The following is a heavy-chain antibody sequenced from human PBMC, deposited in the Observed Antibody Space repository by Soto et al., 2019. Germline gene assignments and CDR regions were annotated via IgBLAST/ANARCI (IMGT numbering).Heavy chain of an antibody. CDR1: GFTFSSSV. J-gene: IGHJ4*02. Sequence: EVQLLESGGGLVQPGGSLRLSCAASGFTFSSSVMNWVRQAPGRGLEWVSGISGRGRSTDYADSVRGRFTISRDNSKNALYLQMSSLGAADTAVYYCAKGAGGSGPIRLDYWGQGTLVSVSS. CDR2: ISGRGRST. D-gene: IGHD3-10*01. CDR3: AKGAGGSGPIRLDY. V-gene: IGHV3-23*01.